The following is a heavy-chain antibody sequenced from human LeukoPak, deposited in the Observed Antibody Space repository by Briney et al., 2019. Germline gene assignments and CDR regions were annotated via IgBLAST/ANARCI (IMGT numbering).Heavy chain of an antibody. V-gene: IGHV1-69-2*01. Sequence: ASVKVSCKVSGYTFTDYYMHWLHQAPGKGLEWMGLVDPEDGETIYAEKFQGRVTITADTSTDTAYMELSSLRSADTAVYYCATDRPSDSSGYNCWGQGTLVTVSS. CDR1: GYTFTDYY. J-gene: IGHJ4*02. CDR3: ATDRPSDSSGYNC. CDR2: VDPEDGET. D-gene: IGHD3-22*01.